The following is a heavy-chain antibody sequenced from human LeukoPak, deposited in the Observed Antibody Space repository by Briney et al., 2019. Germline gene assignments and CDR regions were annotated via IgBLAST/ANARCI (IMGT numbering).Heavy chain of an antibody. CDR1: GGSFSGYH. V-gene: IGHV4-34*01. J-gene: IGHJ4*02. Sequence: PSETLSLTCAVYGGSFSGYHWSWIRQPPGKGLEWIGEINHSGSTNYNPSLKSRVTISVDTSKNQFSLKLSSVTAADTAVYYCARRGGYCSGGSCYFRYWGQGTLVTVSS. CDR3: ARRGGYCSGGSCYFRY. D-gene: IGHD2-15*01. CDR2: INHSGST.